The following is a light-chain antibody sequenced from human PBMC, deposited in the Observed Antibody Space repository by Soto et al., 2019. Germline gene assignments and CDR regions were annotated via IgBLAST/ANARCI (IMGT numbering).Light chain of an antibody. CDR3: QQYNNWPRT. CDR2: WTS. V-gene: IGKV4-1*01. J-gene: IGKJ5*01. Sequence: IVLTQSPDSLAVSLGDTPTVKCKSMHKMVYSPDNKNYLTWYQQKPGQPPKLLIYWTSTREFGVPDRFSGSGSGTEFTLTISSLQSEDFAVYYCQQYNNWPRTFGQGTRLEIK. CDR1: HKMVYSPDNKNY.